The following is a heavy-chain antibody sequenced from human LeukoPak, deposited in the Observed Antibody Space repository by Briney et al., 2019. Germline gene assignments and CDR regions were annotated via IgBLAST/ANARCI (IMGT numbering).Heavy chain of an antibody. Sequence: ASVKVSCKASGGTFSSYAISWVRQAPGQGLEWMGWINPNSGGTNSAQKFQGRVTMTRDTSISIAYMELSRLRSDDTAVYYCARERGSCSSASCYTSDAFDMWGQGTMVTVSS. J-gene: IGHJ3*02. CDR3: ARERGSCSSASCYTSDAFDM. D-gene: IGHD2-2*02. V-gene: IGHV1-2*02. CDR2: INPNSGGT. CDR1: GGTFSSYA.